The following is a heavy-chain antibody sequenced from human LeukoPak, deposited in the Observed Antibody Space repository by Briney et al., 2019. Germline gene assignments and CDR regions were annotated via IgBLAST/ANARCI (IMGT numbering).Heavy chain of an antibody. Sequence: PGGSLRLSCAASGFTFSSYSMNWVRQAPGKGLEWVSSISSSSSYIYYADSVKGRFTISRDNAKNSLYLQMNSLRAEDTAVYYCASSGIAAPGTRVVYYYWGQGTLVTVSS. J-gene: IGHJ4*02. D-gene: IGHD6-13*01. CDR2: ISSSSSYI. CDR3: ASSGIAAPGTRVVYYY. V-gene: IGHV3-21*01. CDR1: GFTFSSYS.